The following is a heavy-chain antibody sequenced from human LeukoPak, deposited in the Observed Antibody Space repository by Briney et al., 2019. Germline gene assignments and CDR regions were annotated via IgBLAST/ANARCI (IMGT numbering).Heavy chain of an antibody. J-gene: IGHJ3*02. Sequence: SGGSLRLSCAASGFTFSSYWMSWVRQAPGKGLEWVANIKQDGSEKYYVDSVKGRFTISRDNAKNSLYLQMNSLRAEDTAVYYCARDVYDSSGYYYGDAFDIWGQGTMVTVSS. V-gene: IGHV3-7*01. CDR1: GFTFSSYW. CDR2: IKQDGSEK. CDR3: ARDVYDSSGYYYGDAFDI. D-gene: IGHD3-22*01.